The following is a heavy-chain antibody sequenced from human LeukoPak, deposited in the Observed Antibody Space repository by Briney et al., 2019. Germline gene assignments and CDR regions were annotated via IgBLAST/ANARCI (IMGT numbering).Heavy chain of an antibody. V-gene: IGHV3-49*04. CDR3: TRSKHYYDSSGYQFDP. J-gene: IGHJ5*02. CDR1: GFTFGTYD. CDR2: IRSKDYGGTT. Sequence: PGRSLTLSCAASGFTFGTYDMHWVRQAPVKGLEWVGFIRSKDYGGTTEYAASVKGRFTISRDDSKSIAYLQMNSLKTEDTAVYYCTRSKHYYDSSGYQFDPWGQGTLVTVSS. D-gene: IGHD3-22*01.